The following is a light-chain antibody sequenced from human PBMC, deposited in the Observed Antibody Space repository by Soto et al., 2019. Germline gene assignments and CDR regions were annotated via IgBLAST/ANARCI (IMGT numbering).Light chain of an antibody. J-gene: IGLJ1*01. CDR2: KND. CDR1: IGNIASNF. CDR3: QSYDATSYV. V-gene: IGLV6-57*03. Sequence: NFMLTQAHSLSDSPGKTVTISCTRSIGNIASNFVQWYQQRPGSAPTILIFKNDQRPSGVPDRFSGSLDSSSNSASLIISGLNTEDEADYYCQSYDATSYVFGTGTKVTVL.